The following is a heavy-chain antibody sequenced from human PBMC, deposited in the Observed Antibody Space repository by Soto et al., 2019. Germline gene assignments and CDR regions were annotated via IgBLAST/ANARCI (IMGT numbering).Heavy chain of an antibody. CDR3: ARDKDGYNYGSLDY. CDR1: GFSFGIYW. CDR2: IKWDASEK. V-gene: IGHV3-7*01. Sequence: PGGSLRLSCAASGFSFGIYWMSWVRQAPGKGLEWLATIKWDASEKKYVDSVKGRFTMSRDNVKNSLFLQMNSLRDEDTSVYYCARDKDGYNYGSLDYWGQGTLVTVSS. D-gene: IGHD5-12*01. J-gene: IGHJ4*02.